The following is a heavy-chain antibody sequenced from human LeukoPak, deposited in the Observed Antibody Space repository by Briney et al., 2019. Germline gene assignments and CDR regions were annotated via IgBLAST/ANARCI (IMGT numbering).Heavy chain of an antibody. J-gene: IGHJ6*02. V-gene: IGHV1-69*04. CDR3: AREDGDYVDNYYYGMDV. Sequence: ASVKVSCKASGGTFSSYTISWVRQAPGQGLEWMGRIIPILGIANYAQKFQGRVTITADKSTSTAYMELSSLRSEDTAVYHCAREDGDYVDNYYYGMDVWGQGTTVTVSS. CDR1: GGTFSSYT. D-gene: IGHD4-17*01. CDR2: IIPILGIA.